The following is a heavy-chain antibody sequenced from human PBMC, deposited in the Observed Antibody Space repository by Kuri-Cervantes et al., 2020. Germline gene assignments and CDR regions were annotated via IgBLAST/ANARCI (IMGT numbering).Heavy chain of an antibody. Sequence: GESLKISCAASGFTFSGSAMHWVRQASGKGLEWVGRIRSKANSYATAYAASVKGRFTISRDDSKNTAYLQMNSLKTEDTAVYYCTRAPLYCSGGSCYGNAFDIWGQGTMVTVSS. CDR1: GFTFSGSA. V-gene: IGHV3-73*01. CDR3: TRAPLYCSGGSCYGNAFDI. J-gene: IGHJ3*02. D-gene: IGHD2-15*01. CDR2: IRSKANSYAT.